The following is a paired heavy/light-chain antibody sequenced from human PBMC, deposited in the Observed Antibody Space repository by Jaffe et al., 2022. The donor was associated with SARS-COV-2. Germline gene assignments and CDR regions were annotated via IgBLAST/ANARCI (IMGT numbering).Light chain of an antibody. CDR3: ATWGDGLNGWV. CDR2: TND. CDR1: SSNIGSNS. Sequence: QSVLTQPPSTSGTPGQRVTISCSGSSSNIGSNSVNWYQQLPGTAPKLLIHTNDQRPSGVPDRFSGSKSGTSASLAISGLQSEDEADYYCATWGDGLNGWVFGGGTKLTVL. V-gene: IGLV1-44*01. J-gene: IGLJ3*02.
Heavy chain of an antibody. Sequence: EVQMVESGGGVEKPGGSLRLSCAASGFTFSNAWMNWVRQAPGKGLEWVGRIKSKYNGGTTEYAAPVKGRFTISRDDLKNTVYLEMNGLKTEDTAVYYCATGGYYFDYWGQGTLVTVSS. CDR2: IKSKYNGGTT. J-gene: IGHJ4*02. D-gene: IGHD3-16*01. CDR3: ATGGYYFDY. CDR1: GFTFSNAW. V-gene: IGHV3-15*01.